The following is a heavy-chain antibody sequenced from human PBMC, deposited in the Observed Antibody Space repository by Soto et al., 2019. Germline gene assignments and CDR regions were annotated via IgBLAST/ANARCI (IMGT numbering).Heavy chain of an antibody. D-gene: IGHD6-19*01. Sequence: EVQLLESGGGLVQPGGSLRLSGAASGFAFSNYAMSWIRQAPGKGLEWVSAISGSGGNTYYADSVKGRFTISRDNSKNTLYLQMNSLRAEDTVVYFCAKGKGGWYGACDYWGQGTLVTVSS. CDR3: AKGKGGWYGACDY. CDR1: GFAFSNYA. CDR2: ISGSGGNT. V-gene: IGHV3-23*01. J-gene: IGHJ4*02.